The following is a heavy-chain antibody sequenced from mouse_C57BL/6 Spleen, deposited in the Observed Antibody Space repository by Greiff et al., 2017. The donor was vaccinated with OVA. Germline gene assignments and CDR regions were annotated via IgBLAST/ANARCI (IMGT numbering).Heavy chain of an antibody. CDR3: TTSITTGGFDY. Sequence: EVQLQESGAELVRPGASVKLSCTASGFNIKDDYMHWVKQRPEQGLEWIGWIDPENGDTEYASKFQGKATITADTSSNTAYLQLSSLTSEDTAVYYCTTSITTGGFDYWGQGTTLTVSS. J-gene: IGHJ2*01. V-gene: IGHV14-4*01. CDR2: IDPENGDT. D-gene: IGHD1-2*01. CDR1: GFNIKDDY.